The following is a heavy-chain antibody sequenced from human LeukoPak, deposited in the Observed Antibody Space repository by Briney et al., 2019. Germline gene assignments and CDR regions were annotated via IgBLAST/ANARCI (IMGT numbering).Heavy chain of an antibody. J-gene: IGHJ3*02. CDR3: ARDLVEQQLLEDAFDI. D-gene: IGHD6-13*01. CDR1: AFTLSSDG. Sequence: PAGSRRLSCAASAFTLSSDGMHWVRQAPGKGREWDSYIRRSSSTLYYADSVKGRFTNSSDNAKNSHDLQMNSLRAEDAAVYYCARDLVEQQLLEDAFDIWGQGTMVTVSS. V-gene: IGHV3-48*04. CDR2: IRRSSSTL.